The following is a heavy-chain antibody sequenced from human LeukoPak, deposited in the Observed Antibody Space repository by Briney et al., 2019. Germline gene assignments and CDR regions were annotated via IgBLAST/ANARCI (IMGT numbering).Heavy chain of an antibody. Sequence: PGGSLRLSCAASGLTVSTKHMSWVRQAPGKGLEWVSVVYSGGNTYYADSVKGRFTISRDNSKNTLYLQGNSWRAGTPAVDSVARGGASNTGWYRGFSWFDPWGEGGLVADCS. CDR2: VYSGGNT. CDR1: GLTVSTKH. CDR3: ARGGASNTGWYRGFSWFDP. D-gene: IGHD6-19*01. V-gene: IGHV3-66*01. J-gene: IGHJ5*02.